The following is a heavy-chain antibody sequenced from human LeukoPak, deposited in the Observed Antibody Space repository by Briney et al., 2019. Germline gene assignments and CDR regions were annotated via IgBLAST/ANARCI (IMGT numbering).Heavy chain of an antibody. J-gene: IGHJ4*02. CDR3: AQGFSSGWYPY. D-gene: IGHD6-19*01. V-gene: IGHV3-23*01. Sequence: GGSLRLSCAASGFTFSNYAMSWVRQAPGKGLERVSTLGGGGIDTYYADSVKGRFTISRDNSKNTLYLQMNSLRAEDTAVYYCAQGFSSGWYPYWGQGSLVSVSS. CDR1: GFTFSNYA. CDR2: LGGGGIDT.